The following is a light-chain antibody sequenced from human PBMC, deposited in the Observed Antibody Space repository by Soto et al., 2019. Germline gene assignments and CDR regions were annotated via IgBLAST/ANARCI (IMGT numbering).Light chain of an antibody. V-gene: IGLV2-8*01. CDR3: SSYAGSNTVV. CDR2: EVS. Sequence: QSALTQPPSASGSPGQSVTISCTGSSSDVGGYTFVSWYQQHPGKAPKVMIFEVSKRPSGVPDRFSGSKSGNTASLTASGLQAEDEADYYCSSYAGSNTVVFGGGTQLTVL. J-gene: IGLJ2*01. CDR1: SSDVGGYTF.